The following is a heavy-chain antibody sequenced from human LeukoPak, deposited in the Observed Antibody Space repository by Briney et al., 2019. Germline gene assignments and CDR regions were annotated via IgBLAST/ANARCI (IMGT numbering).Heavy chain of an antibody. CDR2: INPSGGTT. V-gene: IGHV1-46*01. D-gene: IGHD2-8*01. Sequence: ASVKVSCKASGYTFTSSYIHWVRQAPGQGLEWMGIINPSGGTTIYAQKFQGRVTMTRDTSTSTVYMELSSLRSEDTAVYYCARQRGGQYEDAFDIWGQGTVVTVSS. J-gene: IGHJ3*02. CDR3: ARQRGGQYEDAFDI. CDR1: GYTFTSSY.